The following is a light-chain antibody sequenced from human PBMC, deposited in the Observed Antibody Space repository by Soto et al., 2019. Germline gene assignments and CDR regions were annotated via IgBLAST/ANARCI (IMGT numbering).Light chain of an antibody. CDR3: QQFHNYPLS. V-gene: IGKV1D-13*01. Sequence: AIQLTQSPSSLSASVGDRVTITCRASQGISSALAWYQQKPGKAPKVLIYDASSLQGGVPSRFSGSGSGTDFALTFTSLQPEDFASYYCQQFHNYPLSFGGGTKVDIK. J-gene: IGKJ4*01. CDR1: QGISSA. CDR2: DAS.